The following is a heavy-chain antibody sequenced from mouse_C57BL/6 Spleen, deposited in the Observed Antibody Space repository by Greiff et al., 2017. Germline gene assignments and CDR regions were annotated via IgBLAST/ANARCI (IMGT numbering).Heavy chain of an antibody. CDR3: ARKGYGNYEGFAY. D-gene: IGHD2-10*02. CDR1: GYTFTGYW. CDR2: ILPGSGST. Sequence: QVQLQQSGAELMKPGASVKLSCKATGYTFTGYWIEWVKQRPGHGLEWIGEILPGSGSTNYNEKFKGKATFTADTSSNTAYMQLSSLTTEDSASYYCARKGYGNYEGFAYWGQGTLVTVSA. J-gene: IGHJ3*01. V-gene: IGHV1-9*01.